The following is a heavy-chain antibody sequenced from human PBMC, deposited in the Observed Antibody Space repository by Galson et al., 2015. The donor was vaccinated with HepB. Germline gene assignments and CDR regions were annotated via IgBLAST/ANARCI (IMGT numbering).Heavy chain of an antibody. CDR1: GYTFTSYA. CDR2: ISVYSGNT. J-gene: IGHJ4*02. V-gene: IGHV1-18*04. Sequence: SVKVSCKVSGYTFTSYAIGWVRQAPGQGLEWMGWISVYSGNTDYAQKLRDRVTMTADTFTGTAYMELRSLRSDDTAVYYCARGGDYDLLTVYLYFDFWGRGSLVTVSS. D-gene: IGHD3-9*01. CDR3: ARGGDYDLLTVYLYFDF.